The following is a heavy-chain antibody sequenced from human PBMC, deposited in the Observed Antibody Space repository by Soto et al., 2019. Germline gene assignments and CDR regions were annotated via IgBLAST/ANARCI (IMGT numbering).Heavy chain of an antibody. D-gene: IGHD2-2*02. CDR1: GYTLTAFF. CDR3: ARGGGLEIIPFAIRVYHYGMDV. CDR2: INPRSGAT. J-gene: IGHJ6*02. Sequence: ASVKVSCKASGYTLTAFFMHWVRQAPGQGLEWMGWINPRSGATNYAQNFQGWVTMTRDTSINTVYMELNRLRSDDTAVYYCARGGGLEIIPFAIRVYHYGMDVWGQGTTVTVSS. V-gene: IGHV1-2*04.